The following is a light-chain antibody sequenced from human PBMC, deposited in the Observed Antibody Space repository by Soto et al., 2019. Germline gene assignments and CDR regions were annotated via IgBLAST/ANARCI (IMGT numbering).Light chain of an antibody. V-gene: IGKV3-20*01. J-gene: IGKJ1*01. CDR2: GAS. CDR3: QQYGTSPPT. Sequence: EIVLTQSPCTLSLSPGEISTLXXRARQSVSSSYLAWYQQKPGQAPRLXIYGASSRATGIPDRFSGSGAGTDFTLTISRLEPEDFAVYNCQQYGTSPPTFGQGTKVDIK. CDR1: QSVSSSY.